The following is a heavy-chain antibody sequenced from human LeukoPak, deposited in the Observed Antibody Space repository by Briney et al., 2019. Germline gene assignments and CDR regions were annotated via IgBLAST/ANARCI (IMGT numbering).Heavy chain of an antibody. J-gene: IGHJ4*02. CDR3: ARARNYDFWSGYYFFDY. D-gene: IGHD3-3*01. Sequence: SETLSLTCAVYGGSFSGYYWSWIRQPPGKGLEWIGEINHSGSTNYNPSLKSRVTISVDTSKNQFSLKLSSVTAADTAVYYCARARNYDFWSGYYFFDYWGQGTLVTVSS. CDR2: INHSGST. CDR1: GGSFSGYY. V-gene: IGHV4-34*01.